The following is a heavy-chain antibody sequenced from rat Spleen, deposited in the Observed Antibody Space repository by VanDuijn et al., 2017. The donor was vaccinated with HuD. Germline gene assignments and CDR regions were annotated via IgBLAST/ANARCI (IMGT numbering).Heavy chain of an antibody. J-gene: IGHJ4*01. CDR1: GFTFSSFP. D-gene: IGHD1-6*01. CDR3: TRAIYTTDYYYAKGYYVMDA. Sequence: EVQLVESGGDLVQPGRSVKLSCAASGFTFSSFPMAWVRQAPTKGLEWVATISTRGGSTYYRDSVKGRFTISRDNAKSTLSLKMNILRSEDTATYYCTRAIYTTDYYYAKGYYVMDAWGQGTSVTVSS. V-gene: IGHV5-46*01. CDR2: ISTRGGST.